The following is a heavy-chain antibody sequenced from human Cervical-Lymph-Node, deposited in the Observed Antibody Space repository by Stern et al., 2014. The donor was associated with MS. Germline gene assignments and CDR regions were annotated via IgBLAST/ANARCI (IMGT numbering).Heavy chain of an antibody. CDR3: VKGTFAGSYFGDS. J-gene: IGHJ4*02. Sequence: VQLLQSGGGVVQPGRSLRLSCVGSGFTFGTAGMHWVRQAPGKGLEWVEAVSFDGTNQHYAESLKGRFTISRDNSKNTLYLQMDSLRVEDTAVYYCVKGTFAGSYFGDSWGQGTLVTVSS. D-gene: IGHD2/OR15-2a*01. CDR1: GFTFGTAG. CDR2: VSFDGTNQ. V-gene: IGHV3-30*18.